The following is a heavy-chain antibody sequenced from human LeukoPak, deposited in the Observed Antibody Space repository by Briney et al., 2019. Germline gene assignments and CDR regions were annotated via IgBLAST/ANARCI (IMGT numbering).Heavy chain of an antibody. Sequence: GGSLRLSRAASGFIFSSYDMHWVRQAPGKGLEWVAVVSYDGSSKYYADAVKGRFTISRDNSKDTVYLQMNSLRAEDTAVYHCAKEDCSGGACYSLDYWGQGTLITVSS. J-gene: IGHJ4*02. D-gene: IGHD2-15*01. CDR3: AKEDCSGGACYSLDY. V-gene: IGHV3-30*18. CDR2: VSYDGSSK. CDR1: GFIFSSYD.